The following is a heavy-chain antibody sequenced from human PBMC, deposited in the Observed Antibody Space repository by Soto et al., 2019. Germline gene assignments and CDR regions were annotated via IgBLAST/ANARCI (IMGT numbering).Heavy chain of an antibody. V-gene: IGHV5-51*01. J-gene: IGHJ3*01. CDR2: IYPGDSDT. CDR1: GYSFTNYW. CDR3: ARDPGWGSEHDGFDL. Sequence: GESLKISCKGSGYSFTNYWIGWVRQMPGKGLEWMGIIYPGDSDTRYSPSFQGQVTISAEKSISTAYLQWNSLKASDTAMYYCARDPGWGSEHDGFDLWGHGTMVTVSS. D-gene: IGHD7-27*01.